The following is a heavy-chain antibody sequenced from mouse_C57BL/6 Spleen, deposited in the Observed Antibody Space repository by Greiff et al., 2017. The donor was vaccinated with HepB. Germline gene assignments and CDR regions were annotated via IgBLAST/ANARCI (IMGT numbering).Heavy chain of an antibody. CDR3: ARYNDHYAMDY. Sequence: EVKLVESEGGLVQPGSSIKLSCTASGFTFSDYYMAWVRQVPEKGLEWVANINYDGSSTYYLDSLKSRFIISRDNAKNILYLQMSSLKSEDTATCYCARYNDHYAMDYWGQGTSVTVSS. CDR2: INYDGSST. V-gene: IGHV5-16*01. CDR1: GFTFSDYY. J-gene: IGHJ4*01. D-gene: IGHD1-3*01.